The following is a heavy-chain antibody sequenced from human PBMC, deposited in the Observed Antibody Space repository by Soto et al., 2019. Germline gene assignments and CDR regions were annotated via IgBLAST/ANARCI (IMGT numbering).Heavy chain of an antibody. V-gene: IGHV3-30*02. D-gene: IGHD3-3*01. J-gene: IGHJ6*02. CDR1: GFTFSSYG. CDR2: IWYDGSNK. Sequence: PGGSLRLSCAASGFTFSSYGMHWVRQAPGKGLEWVAVIWYDGSNKYYADSVKGRFTISRDNSKNTLYLQMNSLRAEDTAVYYCANHYDFWSGYPYYYYGMDVWGQGTTVTVSS. CDR3: ANHYDFWSGYPYYYYGMDV.